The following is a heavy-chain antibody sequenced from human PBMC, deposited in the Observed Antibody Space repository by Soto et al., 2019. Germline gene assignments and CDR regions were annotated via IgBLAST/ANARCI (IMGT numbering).Heavy chain of an antibody. J-gene: IGHJ6*02. V-gene: IGHV4-38-2*02. Sequence: PSEILSLTCAVSGYSISSGYYWGWIRQPPGKGLEWIGSIYHSGSTYYNPSLKSRVTISVDTSKNQFSLKLSSVTAADTAVYYCARDKRFLEWLPAVDGMDVWGQGTTVTVSS. CDR3: ARDKRFLEWLPAVDGMDV. CDR2: IYHSGST. D-gene: IGHD3-3*01. CDR1: GYSISSGYY.